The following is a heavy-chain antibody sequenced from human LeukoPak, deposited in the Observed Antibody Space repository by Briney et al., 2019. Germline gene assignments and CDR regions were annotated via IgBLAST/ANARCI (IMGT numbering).Heavy chain of an antibody. CDR1: GGSISSGDFY. CDR2: IYYSGST. CDR3: ARGRRFWGYYFDY. V-gene: IGHV4-31*03. J-gene: IGHJ4*02. Sequence: SETLSLTCTVSGGSISSGDFYWSWVRQHPGKGLEWIGYIYYSGSTYYNPSLKSRVTISVDTSKNQFSLKLSSVTAADTAVYYCARGRRFWGYYFDYWGQGTLVTVSS. D-gene: IGHD3-16*01.